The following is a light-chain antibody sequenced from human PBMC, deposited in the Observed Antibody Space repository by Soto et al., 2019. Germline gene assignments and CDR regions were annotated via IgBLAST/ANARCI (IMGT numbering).Light chain of an antibody. CDR3: QQCNSYPIT. J-gene: IGKJ5*01. CDR2: DVS. V-gene: IGKV1-13*02. Sequence: AIQLTQSPSSLSASVGDRVTISCRASQDVRGALAWYQQKPGTAPKILIYDVSVLESGVPTRFSGSGSATDFTLTITTLQPVDLGTYYCQQCNSYPITFGQGTRLQIK. CDR1: QDVRGA.